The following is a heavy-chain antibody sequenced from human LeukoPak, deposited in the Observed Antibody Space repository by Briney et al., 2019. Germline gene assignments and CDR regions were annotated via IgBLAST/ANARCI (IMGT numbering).Heavy chain of an antibody. D-gene: IGHD3-22*01. CDR2: ISWNSGSI. CDR1: GFTFDDYA. CDR3: AKATSRHYDSSGYYLGGVGYFDY. Sequence: GGSLRLSCAASGFTFDDYAMHWVRQAPGKGLEWVSGISWNSGSIGYADSVKGRFTISRDNAKNSLYLQMNSLRAEDMALYYCAKATSRHYDSSGYYLGGVGYFDYWGQGTLVTVSS. V-gene: IGHV3-9*03. J-gene: IGHJ4*02.